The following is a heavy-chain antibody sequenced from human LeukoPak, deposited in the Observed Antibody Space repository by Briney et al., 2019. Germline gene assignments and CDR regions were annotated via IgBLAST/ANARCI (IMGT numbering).Heavy chain of an antibody. CDR3: ARSSSVLWWYLDY. J-gene: IGHJ4*02. CDR1: GFTFSSYS. D-gene: IGHD2-21*01. CDR2: ISSSSSYI. V-gene: IGHV3-21*01. Sequence: SGGSLRLSCAASGFTFSSYSMNWVRQAPGKGLEWVSSISSSSSYIYYADSVKGRFTISRDNAKNSLYLQMNSLGAEDTAVYYCARSSSVLWWYLDYWGQGTLVTVSS.